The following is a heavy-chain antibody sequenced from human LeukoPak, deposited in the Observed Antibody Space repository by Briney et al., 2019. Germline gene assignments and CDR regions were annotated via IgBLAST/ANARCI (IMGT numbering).Heavy chain of an antibody. V-gene: IGHV3-64*01. D-gene: IGHD2-15*01. CDR1: GFTFSSYA. CDR3: ATTPKLRYCSGGSCYSPLNYFDY. CDR2: ISSNGGST. J-gene: IGHJ4*02. Sequence: GGSLRLSCAASGFTFSSYAMHWVRQAPGKGLEYVSAISSNGGSTYYANSVKGRFTISRDNSKNTLYLQMGSLRAEDMAVYYCATTPKLRYCSGGSCYSPLNYFDYWGQGTLVTVSS.